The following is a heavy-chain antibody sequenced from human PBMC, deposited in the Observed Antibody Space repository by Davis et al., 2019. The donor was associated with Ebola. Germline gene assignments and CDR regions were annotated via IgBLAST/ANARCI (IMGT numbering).Heavy chain of an antibody. V-gene: IGHV3-66*01. Sequence: PGGSLRLSCAASGFTFSSYGMHWVRQAPGKGLEWVSVIYSGGSTYYADSVKGRFTISRDNSKNTLYLQMNSLRAEDTAVYYCAYGDYGDVAAARAFDYWGQETLVTVSS. D-gene: IGHD4-17*01. CDR3: AYGDYGDVAAARAFDY. CDR2: IYSGGST. CDR1: GFTFSSYG. J-gene: IGHJ4*02.